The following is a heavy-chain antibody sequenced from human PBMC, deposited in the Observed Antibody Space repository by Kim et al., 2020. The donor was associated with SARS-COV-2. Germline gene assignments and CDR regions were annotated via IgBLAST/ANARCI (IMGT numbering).Heavy chain of an antibody. J-gene: IGHJ4*02. D-gene: IGHD3-10*01. Sequence: VKGRFTISRENAKNSLYLQMNSLRAGDTAVYYCARGLGTWFGELPPNFDYWGQGTLVTVSS. CDR3: ARGLGTWFGELPPNFDY. V-gene: IGHV3-13*01.